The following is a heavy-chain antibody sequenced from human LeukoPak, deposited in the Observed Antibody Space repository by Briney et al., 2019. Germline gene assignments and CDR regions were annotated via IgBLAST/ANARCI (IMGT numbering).Heavy chain of an antibody. CDR3: ARGHYWGSSRRYWFDP. D-gene: IGHD2-2*01. V-gene: IGHV4-34*01. Sequence: EASETLSLTCAVYGESFSGYYWTWIRQPPGKGLEWIGDINQSGSTTYNASLKSRVTISVDTFNNQFSLKLSSVTAADTAVYYCARGHYWGSSRRYWFDPWGQGTLVTVSS. CDR2: INQSGST. CDR1: GESFSGYY. J-gene: IGHJ5*02.